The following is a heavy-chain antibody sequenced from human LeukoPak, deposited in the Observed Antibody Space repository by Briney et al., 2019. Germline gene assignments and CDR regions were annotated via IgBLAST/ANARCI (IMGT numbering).Heavy chain of an antibody. CDR1: GFTVSSNY. CDR3: AKSRYTYGCFDC. Sequence: GGSLRLSCAASGFTVSSNYMNWVRQAPGKGLEWVSLIYSCGSTYYADSVKGRFTISRDNSKNTLYLQMNSLRAEDTAIYYCAKSRYTYGCFDCWGQGTLVTVSS. CDR2: IYSCGST. D-gene: IGHD5-18*01. J-gene: IGHJ4*02. V-gene: IGHV3-53*01.